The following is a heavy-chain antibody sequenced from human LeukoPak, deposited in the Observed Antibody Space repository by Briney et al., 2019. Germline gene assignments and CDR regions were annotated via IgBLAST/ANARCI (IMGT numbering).Heavy chain of an antibody. J-gene: IGHJ1*01. Sequence: ASVNVSCKASGGNFSSYAISWVRQAAGQGLEGMGRIIPILGIANYAQKFQGRVTITADKSTSTAYMELSSLRSEDTAVYYCAPGIAAAGTDAEYFQHWGQGTLVTVSS. D-gene: IGHD6-13*01. CDR3: APGIAAAGTDAEYFQH. V-gene: IGHV1-69*04. CDR1: GGNFSSYA. CDR2: IIPILGIA.